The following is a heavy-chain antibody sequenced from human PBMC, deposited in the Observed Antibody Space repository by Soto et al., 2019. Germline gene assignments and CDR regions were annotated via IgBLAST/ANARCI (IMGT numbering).Heavy chain of an antibody. D-gene: IGHD3-10*01. J-gene: IGHJ6*02. CDR1: GFTFSSYG. CDR3: ARAMSHAQNTMVRGNYGMDV. CDR2: IWYDGSNK. V-gene: IGHV3-33*01. Sequence: GGSLRLSCAASGFTFSSYGMHWVRQAPGKGLEWVAVIWYDGSNKYYADSVKGRFTISRDNSKNTLYLQMNSLRAEDTAVYYCARAMSHAQNTMVRGNYGMDVWGQGTTVTVSS.